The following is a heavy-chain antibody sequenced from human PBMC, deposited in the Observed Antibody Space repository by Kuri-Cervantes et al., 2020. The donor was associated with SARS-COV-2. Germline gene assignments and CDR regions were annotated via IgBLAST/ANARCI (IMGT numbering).Heavy chain of an antibody. CDR3: AKEKVTVTTYYYYMDI. D-gene: IGHD4-11*01. CDR1: GFTFGDYA. CDR2: ISYDGSNK. J-gene: IGHJ6*03. V-gene: IGHV3-30*04. Sequence: GESLKISCTASGFTFGDYAMSWVRQAPGKGLEWVAVISYDGSNKYYADSVKGRFTISRDNSKNTLYLQMNSLRAEDTAVYYCAKEKVTVTTYYYYMDIWGKGTTVTVSS.